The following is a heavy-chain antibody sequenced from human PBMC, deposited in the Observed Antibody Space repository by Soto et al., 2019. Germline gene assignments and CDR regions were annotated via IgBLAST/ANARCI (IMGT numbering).Heavy chain of an antibody. J-gene: IGHJ5*01. Sequence: GGSLRLSCVASGFTFRHYNMNWVRQAPGKGLEWVSHISGTSVYIHYADSVKGRFTISRDNAKNSVYLQMDSLRVEDTAVYYCAREGALKPFYSWGQGALVTVSS. CDR3: AREGALKPFYS. CDR1: GFTFRHYN. V-gene: IGHV3-21*01. CDR2: ISGTSVYI.